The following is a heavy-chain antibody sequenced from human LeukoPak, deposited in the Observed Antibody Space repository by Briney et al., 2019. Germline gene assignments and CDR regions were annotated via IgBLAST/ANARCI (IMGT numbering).Heavy chain of an antibody. CDR3: AKDLSWSGYPLWYFDY. CDR1: GFTFSSYA. Sequence: PGGSLRLSCAASGFTFSSYAMSWVRQAPGKELEWVSAISGSGGSTYYADSVKGRFTISRDNSKNTLYLQMNSLRAEDTAVYYCAKDLSWSGYPLWYFDYWGQGTLVTVSS. CDR2: ISGSGGST. D-gene: IGHD3-3*01. V-gene: IGHV3-23*01. J-gene: IGHJ4*02.